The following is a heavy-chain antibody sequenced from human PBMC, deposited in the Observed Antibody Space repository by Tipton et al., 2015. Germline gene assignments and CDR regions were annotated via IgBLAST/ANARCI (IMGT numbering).Heavy chain of an antibody. J-gene: IGHJ1*01. CDR1: GGSVSSGFYY. D-gene: IGHD2/OR15-2a*01. V-gene: IGHV4-61*01. CDR2: IFLPGST. Sequence: TLSLTCSVSGGSVSSGFYYWTWIRQTPAKGLEWIGYIFLPGSTNFTPSLRSRVTISVDTSENQFSLELMSVTAADTGVYFCARGQDETTSGEYFTHWGQGTLVTVSS. CDR3: ARGQDETTSGEYFTH.